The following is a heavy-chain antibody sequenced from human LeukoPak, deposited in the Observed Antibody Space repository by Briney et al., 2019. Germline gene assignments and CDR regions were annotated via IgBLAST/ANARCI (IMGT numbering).Heavy chain of an antibody. D-gene: IGHD3-10*01. V-gene: IGHV3-33*01. J-gene: IGHJ5*02. CDR1: GFTFSSYG. Sequence: PGRSLRLSCAASGFTFSSYGMHWVRQAPGKGLEWVAVIWYDGSNKYYADSVKGRFTISRDNSKNTLYLQMNSLRAEDTAVYYCARGDYYGSGSGFDPWGQGTLVTVSS. CDR2: IWYDGSNK. CDR3: ARGDYYGSGSGFDP.